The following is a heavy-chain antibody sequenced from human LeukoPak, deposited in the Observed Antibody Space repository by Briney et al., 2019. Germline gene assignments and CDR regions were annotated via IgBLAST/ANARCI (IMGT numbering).Heavy chain of an antibody. D-gene: IGHD5-18*01. CDR1: GFTVSSNY. CDR3: AMGIQLWPSPFDY. Sequence: GGSLRLSCAASGFTVSSNYMSWVRQAPGKGLEWVSVIYSGGSTYYADFVKGRFTISRDNSKNTLYLQMNSLRAEDTAVYYCAMGIQLWPSPFDYWGQGTLVTVSS. J-gene: IGHJ4*02. CDR2: IYSGGST. V-gene: IGHV3-53*01.